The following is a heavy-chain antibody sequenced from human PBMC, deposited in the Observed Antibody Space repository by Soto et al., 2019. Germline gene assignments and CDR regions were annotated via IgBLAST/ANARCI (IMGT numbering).Heavy chain of an antibody. Sequence: PGESLKISCKGSGYSFTSYWIGWVRQMPGKGLEWMGIIYPGDSDTRYSPSFQGQVTISADKSISTAYLQWSSLKASDTAMSYCAIYWGLAAVGTNAGWFDPWGQGTLVTVSS. CDR1: GYSFTSYW. CDR2: IYPGDSDT. D-gene: IGHD6-13*01. J-gene: IGHJ5*02. CDR3: AIYWGLAAVGTNAGWFDP. V-gene: IGHV5-51*01.